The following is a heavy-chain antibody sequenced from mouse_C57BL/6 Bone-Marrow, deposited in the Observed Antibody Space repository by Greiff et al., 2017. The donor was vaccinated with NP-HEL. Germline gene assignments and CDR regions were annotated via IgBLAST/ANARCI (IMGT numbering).Heavy chain of an antibody. Sequence: EVQLQQSGPELVKPGASVKMSCKASGYTFTDYNMHWVKQSHGKSLEWIGYINPNNGGTSYNQKFKGKATLTVNKSSSTAYMELRSLTSEDSAVYYCARRRLLRPYFDYWGQGTTLTVSS. V-gene: IGHV1-22*01. CDR1: GYTFTDYN. J-gene: IGHJ2*01. CDR2: INPNNGGT. CDR3: ARRRLLRPYFDY. D-gene: IGHD1-1*01.